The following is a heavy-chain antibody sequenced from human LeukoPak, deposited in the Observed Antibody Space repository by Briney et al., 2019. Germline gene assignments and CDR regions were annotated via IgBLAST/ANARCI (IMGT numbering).Heavy chain of an antibody. V-gene: IGHV3-9*01. CDR1: GFTFDDYA. J-gene: IGHJ4*02. CDR3: AKDRSRGWNSDYFDY. CDR2: FSWNSDSI. D-gene: IGHD1-7*01. Sequence: GGSLRLSCAPSGFTFDDYAMHWVRQAPGKGREGVSGFSWNSDSIGYADSVKARFTIPRDNAKNSLYLQLNSLRDEDTALYYCAKDRSRGWNSDYFDYWGQGTLVTVSS.